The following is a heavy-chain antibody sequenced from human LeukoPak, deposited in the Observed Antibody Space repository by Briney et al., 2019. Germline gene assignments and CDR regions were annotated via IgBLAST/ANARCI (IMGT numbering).Heavy chain of an antibody. Sequence: GRSLRLSCAASGFTFSSYAMSWVRQAPGKGLEWVSAISGSGGSTYYADSVKGRFTISRDNSKNTLYLQMNSLRAEDTAVYYRAKDKQQLVRNSYYYYMDVWGKGTTVTVSS. CDR2: ISGSGGST. J-gene: IGHJ6*03. V-gene: IGHV3-23*01. CDR3: AKDKQQLVRNSYYYYMDV. D-gene: IGHD6-13*01. CDR1: GFTFSSYA.